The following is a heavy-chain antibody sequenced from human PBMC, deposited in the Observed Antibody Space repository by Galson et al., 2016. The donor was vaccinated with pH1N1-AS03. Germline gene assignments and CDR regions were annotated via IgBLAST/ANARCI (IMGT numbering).Heavy chain of an antibody. V-gene: IGHV3-7*03. J-gene: IGHJ4*02. D-gene: IGHD3-10*01. CDR3: ARSTSGRLCDD. CDR1: GFTFEDYA. CDR2: IDQGGSVQ. Sequence: SLRLSCAASGFTFEDYAMHWVRQAPGKGLEWLANIDQGGSVQRYVDSVKGRFTISRDNAKNSLFLQMNSLRAEDTAVYYCARSTSGRLCDDWGQGTLVTVSS.